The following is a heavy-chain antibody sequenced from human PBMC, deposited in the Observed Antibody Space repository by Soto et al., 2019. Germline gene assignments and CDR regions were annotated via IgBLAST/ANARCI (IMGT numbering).Heavy chain of an antibody. Sequence: EVQLLESGGDLIQPGGSLRLSCAASGFTFNIYAMTWVRQAPGKGLEWVSAISRYGDITYYADSVEGRFTISRDNSQNTLYLQMNSLRAEDTAVYYCATDRYLDHDSRGYLFDNWGQGTLVTVSS. CDR1: GFTFNIYA. CDR3: ATDRYLDHDSRGYLFDN. D-gene: IGHD3-22*01. CDR2: ISRYGDIT. V-gene: IGHV3-23*01. J-gene: IGHJ4*02.